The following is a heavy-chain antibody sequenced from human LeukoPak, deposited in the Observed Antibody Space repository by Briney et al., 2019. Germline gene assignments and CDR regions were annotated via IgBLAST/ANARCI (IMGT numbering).Heavy chain of an antibody. CDR3: ARDRVYYDFWSGFDY. V-gene: IGHV3-7*05. CDR2: IKQDGSEK. Sequence: GGSLRLSCAASGFTFSSYAMAWVRQAPGKGLEWVANIKQDGSEKYYVDSVKGRFTISRDNAKNSLFLQMNSLRAEDTAVYYCARDRVYYDFWSGFDYWGQGSLVTVSS. CDR1: GFTFSSYA. J-gene: IGHJ4*02. D-gene: IGHD3-3*01.